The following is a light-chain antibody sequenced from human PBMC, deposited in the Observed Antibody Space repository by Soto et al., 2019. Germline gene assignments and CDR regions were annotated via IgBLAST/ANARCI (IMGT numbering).Light chain of an antibody. J-gene: IGKJ3*01. V-gene: IGKV3-20*01. CDR1: QSLSGY. Sequence: EIVLTQSPATLSLSLGERATLSCRASQSLSGYLAWYQQKPGQPPRLLIYSASHRATGIPARFTGSGSGTDFTLTISRLEPEDFAVYYCQQYGSSLFTFGPGTKVDFK. CDR2: SAS. CDR3: QQYGSSLFT.